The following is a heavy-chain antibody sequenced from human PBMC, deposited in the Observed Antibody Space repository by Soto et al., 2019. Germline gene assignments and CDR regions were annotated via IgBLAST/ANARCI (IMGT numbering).Heavy chain of an antibody. CDR1: GPTFTGNY. CDR3: ATDRATGTAQYGLDP. Sequence: ASVKVSCKASGPTFTGNYIHWVRQAPGQGLEWMGWINRNSGGTNYLQKFQRRVTMTRDTSTNTVYMELSRLTFDDTAVYFCATDRATGTAQYGLDPWGQGTLVTVSS. D-gene: IGHD1-1*01. J-gene: IGHJ5*02. CDR2: INRNSGGT. V-gene: IGHV1-2*02.